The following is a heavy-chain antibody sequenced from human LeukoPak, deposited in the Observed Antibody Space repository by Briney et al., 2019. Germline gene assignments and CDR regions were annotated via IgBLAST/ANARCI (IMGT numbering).Heavy chain of an antibody. CDR2: IYTSGST. J-gene: IGHJ4*02. D-gene: IGHD5-18*01. CDR1: GGSISSYY. Sequence: SSETLSLTCTVSGGSISSYYWSWIRQPAGKGLEWIGRIYTSGSTNYNPSLKSRVIMSVDTSRNQFSLKLTSVTAADTAVYFCARVAGYTYSYYYFDYWGQGTLVTVSS. CDR3: ARVAGYTYSYYYFDY. V-gene: IGHV4-4*07.